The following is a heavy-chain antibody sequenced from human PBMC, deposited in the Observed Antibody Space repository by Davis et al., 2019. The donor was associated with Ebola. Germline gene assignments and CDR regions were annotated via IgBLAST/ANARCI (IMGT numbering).Heavy chain of an antibody. Sequence: PSETLSLTCAVYGGSFSGYYWSWIRQPPGKGLEWIGYIYYTGSTNYNPSLKSRVTISADTSKNQFSLKLRSVTAADTAVYYCARLDTSLDYWGQGTLVTVSS. J-gene: IGHJ4*02. CDR2: IYYTGST. V-gene: IGHV4-59*01. CDR3: ARLDTSLDY. CDR1: GGSFSGYY.